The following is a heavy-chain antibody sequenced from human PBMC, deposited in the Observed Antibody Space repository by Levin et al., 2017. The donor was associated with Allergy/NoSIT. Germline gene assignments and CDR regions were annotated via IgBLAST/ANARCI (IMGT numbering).Heavy chain of an antibody. CDR2: IYHSGST. Sequence: SQTLSLTCAVSGGSIRSSNWWSWVRQPPGKGLEWIGEIYHSGSTNYNPSLKSRVTISVDKSKNQFSLKLSSVTAADTAMYYCARAIGYSSGWYYFDYWGQGTLVTVSS. CDR3: ARAIGYSSGWYYFDY. D-gene: IGHD6-19*01. CDR1: GGSIRSSNW. J-gene: IGHJ4*02. V-gene: IGHV4-4*02.